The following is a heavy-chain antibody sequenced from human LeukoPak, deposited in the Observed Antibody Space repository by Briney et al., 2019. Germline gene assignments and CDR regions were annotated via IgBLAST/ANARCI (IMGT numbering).Heavy chain of an antibody. V-gene: IGHV3-33*06. CDR2: IWYDGSDK. CDR3: AKALVTPGGY. D-gene: IGHD4-23*01. Sequence: GGSLRLSCEASGLIFSSYGMDWVRQAPGKGLEWVAVIWYDGSDKYYADSVKGRFTISRDNSKNTLYLQMNSLRAEDTAVYYCAKALVTPGGYWGQGTLVTVSS. J-gene: IGHJ4*02. CDR1: GLIFSSYG.